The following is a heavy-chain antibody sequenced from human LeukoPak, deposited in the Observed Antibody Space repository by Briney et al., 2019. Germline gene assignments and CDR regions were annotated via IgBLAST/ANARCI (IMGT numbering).Heavy chain of an antibody. CDR3: AKRGVVIRVILVGFHKEANYFDS. Sequence: PGGSLRLSCAVSGITLSNYGMSWVRQAPGKGLEWGAGISDSGGRTNYADSVKGRFTISRDNPKNKLYLQVNSLRVEDTAVYFCAKRGVVIRVILVGFHKEANYFDSWGQGALVTVSS. D-gene: IGHD3-22*01. J-gene: IGHJ4*02. CDR2: ISDSGGRT. CDR1: GITLSNYG. V-gene: IGHV3-23*01.